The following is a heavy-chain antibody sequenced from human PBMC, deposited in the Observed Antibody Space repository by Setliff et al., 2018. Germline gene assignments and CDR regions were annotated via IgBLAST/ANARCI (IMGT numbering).Heavy chain of an antibody. CDR1: GYTFSSYG. D-gene: IGHD6-6*01. V-gene: IGHV1-18*01. Sequence: ASVKVSCKASGYTFSSYGISWVRQAPGQGLEWMGWISAYNGNTNYAQKFQGRVTMTTDTSTSTGYMELRSLRPDDTAVYYCATRRAARSPLTGWGQGTRVTGSS. J-gene: IGHJ4*02. CDR3: ATRRAARSPLTG. CDR2: ISAYNGNT.